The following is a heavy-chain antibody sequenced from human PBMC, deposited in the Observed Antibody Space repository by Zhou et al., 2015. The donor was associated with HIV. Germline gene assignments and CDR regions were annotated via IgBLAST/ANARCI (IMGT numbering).Heavy chain of an antibody. J-gene: IGHJ1*01. CDR2: IIPIFGTA. CDR3: ASRGATSYSSGWHPYFQH. V-gene: IGHV1-69*01. Sequence: QVQLVQSGAEVKKPGSSVKVSCKASGGTFSSYAISWVRQAPGQGLEWMGGIIPIFGTANYAQKFQGRVTITADESTSTAYMELSSLRSEDTAVYYCASRGATSYSSGWHPYFQHWGQGTLVTVSS. CDR1: GGTFSSYA. D-gene: IGHD6-19*01.